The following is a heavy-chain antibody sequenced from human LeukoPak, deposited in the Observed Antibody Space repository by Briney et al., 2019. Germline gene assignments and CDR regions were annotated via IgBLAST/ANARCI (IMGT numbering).Heavy chain of an antibody. CDR2: INPSGGST. CDR3: ARDTRRPGPTVI. J-gene: IGHJ4*02. V-gene: IGHV1-46*01. CDR1: GYTFTSYY. Sequence: ASVKVSCKASGYTFTSYYMHWVRQAPGQGLEWMGIINPSGGSTSYAQKFQGRVTMTRDTSISTAYMELSRLRSDDTAVYYCARDTRRPGPTVIWGQGTLVTVSS. D-gene: IGHD4-17*01.